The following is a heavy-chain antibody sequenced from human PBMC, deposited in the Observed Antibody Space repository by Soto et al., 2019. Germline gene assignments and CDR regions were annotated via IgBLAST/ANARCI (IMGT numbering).Heavy chain of an antibody. J-gene: IGHJ5*02. D-gene: IGHD6-13*01. CDR1: NGSMSSYY. CDR2: IHYSGST. CDR3: AKIRVAGGTQWFDP. Sequence: PSETLSLTCAVSNGSMSSYYWSWIRQPPGKGLEWIGYIHYSGSTNYNPSLKSRATISVDTSKNQFSLRLSFVTAADTAVYYCAKIRVAGGTQWFDPWGQGTLVTVSS. V-gene: IGHV4-59*01.